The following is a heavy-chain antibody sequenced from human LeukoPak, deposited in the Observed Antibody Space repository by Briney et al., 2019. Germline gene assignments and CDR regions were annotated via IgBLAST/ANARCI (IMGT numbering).Heavy chain of an antibody. CDR1: GFTFSSYW. CDR2: ISYDGSNK. J-gene: IGHJ4*02. Sequence: GGSLRLSCAASGFTFSSYWMSWVRQAPGKGLEWVAVISYDGSNKYYADSVKGRFTISRDNSKNTLYLQMNSLRAEDTAVYYCARGRITMVRGVIIEKYYFDYWGQGTLVTVSS. CDR3: ARGRITMVRGVIIEKYYFDY. D-gene: IGHD3-10*01. V-gene: IGHV3-30*03.